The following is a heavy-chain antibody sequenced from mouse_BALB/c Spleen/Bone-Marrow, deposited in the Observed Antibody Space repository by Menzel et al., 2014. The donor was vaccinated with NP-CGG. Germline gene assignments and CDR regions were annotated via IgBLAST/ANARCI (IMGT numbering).Heavy chain of an antibody. D-gene: IGHD2-14*01. J-gene: IGHJ4*01. CDR1: GYTFTGYG. V-gene: IGHV1-67*01. CDR2: ISLYTGNT. Sequence: VQRVESGPELVRPGASVKISCKGSGYTFTGYGMHWVKQSHAKSLEWIGLISLYTGNTNYNQKFKNKATMTVDKSSSTAYMELSRMTSEDSAVYYCARVDYRCGESMDYWGQGTLVTVSS. CDR3: ARVDYRCGESMDY.